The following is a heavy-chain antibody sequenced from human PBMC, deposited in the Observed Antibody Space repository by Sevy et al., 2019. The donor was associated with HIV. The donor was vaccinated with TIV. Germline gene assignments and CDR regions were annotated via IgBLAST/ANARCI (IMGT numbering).Heavy chain of an antibody. D-gene: IGHD3-10*01. CDR3: ARDSSYYYNSGNYYPREQYYGLDV. J-gene: IGHJ6*02. Sequence: SETLSLTCTVSGGSVISGNDYWSWLRQPPGRGLEWIGYIHYTGSTSYNPSLKSPVTLSLETSKNHFSLKLTSVTAADTAVYYCARDSSYYYNSGNYYPREQYYGLDVWGQGTTVTVSS. CDR1: GGSVISGNDY. CDR2: IHYTGST. V-gene: IGHV4-61*03.